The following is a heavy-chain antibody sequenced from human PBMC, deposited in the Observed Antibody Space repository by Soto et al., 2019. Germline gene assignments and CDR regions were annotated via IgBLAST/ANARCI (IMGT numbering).Heavy chain of an antibody. V-gene: IGHV3-23*01. J-gene: IGHJ4*02. CDR1: GFTFNNYA. Sequence: EVQVLDSGGGLVQPGGSLRLSCAASGFTFNNYAMNWVRQAPGKGLEWVATISATGGSTYYADSVKGRFTISRDNSKNTLYLQMNGPRVEDTAVYYCAKDRLAGNFDYWGQGTQVTVSS. CDR2: ISATGGST. CDR3: AKDRLAGNFDY.